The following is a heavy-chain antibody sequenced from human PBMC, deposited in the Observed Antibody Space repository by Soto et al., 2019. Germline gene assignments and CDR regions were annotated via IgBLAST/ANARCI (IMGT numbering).Heavy chain of an antibody. CDR2: INAGNGNT. CDR3: ARGVKQQLVPPDY. J-gene: IGHJ4*02. V-gene: IGHV1-3*01. CDR1: GYAYTSNA. Sequence: KEPGYAYTSNAMQWARQDPGQRLEWMGWINAGNGNTKYSQKFQGRVTITRDTSASTAYMELSSLRSEDTAVYYCARGVKQQLVPPDYWGQGTLVTVSS. D-gene: IGHD6-13*01.